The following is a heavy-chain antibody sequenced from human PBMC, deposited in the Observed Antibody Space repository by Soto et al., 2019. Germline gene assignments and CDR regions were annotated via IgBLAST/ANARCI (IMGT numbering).Heavy chain of an antibody. V-gene: IGHV4-34*01. D-gene: IGHD2-15*01. CDR2: INHSGST. Sequence: SETLSLTCAVYGGSFSGYYWSWIRQPPGKGLEWIGEINHSGSTNYNPSLKSRVTISVDTSKNQFSLKLSSVTAADTAVYYCARGRKPSGGSFDYWGQGTLVTVSS. CDR1: GGSFSGYY. J-gene: IGHJ4*02. CDR3: ARGRKPSGGSFDY.